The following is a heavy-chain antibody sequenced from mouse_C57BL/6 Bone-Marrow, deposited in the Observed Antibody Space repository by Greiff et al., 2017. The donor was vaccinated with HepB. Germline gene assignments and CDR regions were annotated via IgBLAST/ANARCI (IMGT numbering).Heavy chain of an antibody. CDR3: ARWYYGSPFAY. CDR2: ISSGGSYT. V-gene: IGHV5-6*01. J-gene: IGHJ3*01. D-gene: IGHD1-1*01. Sequence: EVKLMESGGDLVKPGGSLKLSCAASGFTFSSYGMSWVRQTPDKRLEWVATISSGGSYTYYPDSVKGRFTISRDNAKNTLYLQMSSLKSEDTAMYYCARWYYGSPFAYWGQGTLVTVSA. CDR1: GFTFSSYG.